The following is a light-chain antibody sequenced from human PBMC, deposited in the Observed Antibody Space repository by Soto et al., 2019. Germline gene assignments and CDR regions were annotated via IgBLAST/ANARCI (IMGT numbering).Light chain of an antibody. CDR1: SSDVGGYNY. CDR3: SSYTTSSPHVV. V-gene: IGLV2-14*01. Sequence: QSALTQPASVSGSPGQSITISCTGTSSDVGGYNYVSWYQQHPRKAPELMIYDVSNRPSGVSNRFSGSKSGNTASLTISGLQAEDEADYYCSSYTTSSPHVVFGGGTKVTVL. J-gene: IGLJ2*01. CDR2: DVS.